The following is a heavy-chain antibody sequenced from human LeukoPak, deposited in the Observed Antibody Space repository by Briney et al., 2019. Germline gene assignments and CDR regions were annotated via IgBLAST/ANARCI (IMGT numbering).Heavy chain of an antibody. CDR3: AKAPGYYYDSSDFDY. Sequence: GGSLRLSCAASEFPVSSNYMSWVRQAPGKGLEWVSGISWSSGAIGYADSVKGRFTISRDNAKNSLYLQMNSLRAEDTALYYCAKAPGYYYDSSDFDYWGQGTLVTVSS. D-gene: IGHD3-22*01. CDR2: ISWSSGAI. J-gene: IGHJ4*02. CDR1: EFPVSSNY. V-gene: IGHV3-9*01.